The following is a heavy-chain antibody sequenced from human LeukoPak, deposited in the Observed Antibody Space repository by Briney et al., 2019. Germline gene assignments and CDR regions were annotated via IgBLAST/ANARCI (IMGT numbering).Heavy chain of an antibody. CDR3: ARVSQGVVWFGELGYFDY. V-gene: IGHV4-4*07. D-gene: IGHD3-10*01. CDR2: IYTSGST. CDR1: GGSISSYY. J-gene: IGHJ4*02. Sequence: PSETLSLTCTVSGGSISSYYWSWIRQPAGKGLEWIGRIYTSGSTNYNPSLKSRVTMSVGTSKNQFSLKLSSVTAADTAVYYCARVSQGVVWFGELGYFDYWGQGTLVTVSS.